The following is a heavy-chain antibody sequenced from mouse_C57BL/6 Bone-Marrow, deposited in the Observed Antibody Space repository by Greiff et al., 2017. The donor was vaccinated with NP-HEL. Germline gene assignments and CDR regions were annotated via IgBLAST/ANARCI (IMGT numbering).Heavy chain of an antibody. J-gene: IGHJ2*01. CDR1: GYTFTSYG. Sequence: LVESGAELARPGASVKLSCKASGYTFTSYGISWVKQRTGQGLEWIGEIYPRSGNTYYNEKFKGKATLTADKSSSTAYMEVRSLTSEDSAVYFCARLPYYGSSYFDYWGQGTTLTVSS. V-gene: IGHV1-81*01. CDR3: ARLPYYGSSYFDY. D-gene: IGHD1-1*01. CDR2: IYPRSGNT.